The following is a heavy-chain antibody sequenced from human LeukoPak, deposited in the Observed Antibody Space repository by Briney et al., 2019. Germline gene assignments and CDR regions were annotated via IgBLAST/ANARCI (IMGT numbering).Heavy chain of an antibody. V-gene: IGHV1-46*01. CDR2: INPSVVST. CDR1: GYTFTGYY. J-gene: IGHJ4*02. D-gene: IGHD3-16*01. Sequence: EASVKVSCKASGYTFTGYYMHWVRQAPGQGLEWMGIINPSVVSTSYAQTFQGRVTMTRDTSTSTVYMELSSLRPEDTAVYYCARDPLRGVFDYWGQGTLVTVSS. CDR3: ARDPLRGVFDY.